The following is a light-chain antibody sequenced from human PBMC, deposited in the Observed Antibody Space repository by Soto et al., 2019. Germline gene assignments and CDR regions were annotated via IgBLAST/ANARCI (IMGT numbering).Light chain of an antibody. CDR3: QQYNSSWWT. V-gene: IGKV1-5*01. Sequence: DIQMTQSPSTLSASVGDRVTITCRASQSISNWLAWYQQKPGKAPKLLIYDASNLESGVPSRFSGSGSGTEFTLTISSLQPDDFGTYFCQQYNSSWWTFGQGTKV. CDR1: QSISNW. J-gene: IGKJ1*01. CDR2: DAS.